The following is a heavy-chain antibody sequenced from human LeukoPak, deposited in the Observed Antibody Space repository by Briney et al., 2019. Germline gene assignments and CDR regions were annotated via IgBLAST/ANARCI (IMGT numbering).Heavy chain of an antibody. D-gene: IGHD3-10*01. V-gene: IGHV3-23*01. CDR1: GFTISTYG. CDR2: ISGGTT. J-gene: IGHJ4*02. CDR3: AKSVYHSGNY. Sequence: GESLRLSCAASGFTISTYGMSWVRQAPGKGLEWVSSISGGTTYYADSVKGRFTISRDNSKNTVSLQMNSLRAEDTAVYYCAKSVYHSGNYWGQGTLVTVSS.